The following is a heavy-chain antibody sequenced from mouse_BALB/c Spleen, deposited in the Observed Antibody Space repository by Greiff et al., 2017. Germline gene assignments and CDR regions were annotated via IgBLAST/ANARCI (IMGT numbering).Heavy chain of an antibody. CDR3: YYRNYYAMDY. D-gene: IGHD2-14*01. V-gene: IGHV14-4*02. CDR2: IDPENGDT. Sequence: VQLQQSGAELVRSGASVKLSCTASGFNIKDYYMHWVKQRPEQGLEWIGWIDPENGDTEYAPKFQGKATMTADTSSNTAYLQLSSLTSEDTAVYYCYYRNYYAMDYWGQGTSVTVSS. CDR1: GFNIKDYY. J-gene: IGHJ4*01.